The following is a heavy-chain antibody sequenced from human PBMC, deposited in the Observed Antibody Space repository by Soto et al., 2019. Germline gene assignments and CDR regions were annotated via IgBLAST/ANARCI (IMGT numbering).Heavy chain of an antibody. CDR2: IGGSGTIT. D-gene: IGHD2-21*02. J-gene: IGHJ4*02. CDR1: GLTFSDFA. V-gene: IGHV3-23*01. CDR3: AKGMVLSATGPFDY. Sequence: EVHLLESGGGLVQPGGSLRLSCAASGLTFSDFAMSWLRRAPGKGLEWVSTIGGSGTITYYADSVMGRFTISIDNSRNVVYLHMNSLRVEDTAVYHCAKGMVLSATGPFDYWGQGALVTVSS.